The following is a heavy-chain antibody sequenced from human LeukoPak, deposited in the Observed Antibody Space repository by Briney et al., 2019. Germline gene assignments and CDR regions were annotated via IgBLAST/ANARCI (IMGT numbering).Heavy chain of an antibody. Sequence: GGSLRLSCAASGFTFSSYWMSWVRQAPGKGLEWVANIKQDGSEKYYVDSVKGRFTISRDNAKNSLYLQMNSLRAEDTAVYYCARFAPSEGRGYYYFDYWGQGTLVTVSS. CDR2: IKQDGSEK. D-gene: IGHD3-22*01. J-gene: IGHJ4*02. V-gene: IGHV3-7*01. CDR1: GFTFSSYW. CDR3: ARFAPSEGRGYYYFDY.